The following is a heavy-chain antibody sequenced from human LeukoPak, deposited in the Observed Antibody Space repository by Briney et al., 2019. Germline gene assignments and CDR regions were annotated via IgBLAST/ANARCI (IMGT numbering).Heavy chain of an antibody. Sequence: GGSPRLSCAASGFTFSSNYMSWVRQAPGKGLEWVSVIYSGGSTYYSDSVRGRFTISRDNSKNTLYLQMNSLRAEDTAVYYCARERNYYDSSGYYSPDYFDYWGQGTLVTVSS. J-gene: IGHJ4*02. CDR1: GFTFSSNY. D-gene: IGHD3-22*01. CDR3: ARERNYYDSSGYYSPDYFDY. CDR2: IYSGGST. V-gene: IGHV3-53*01.